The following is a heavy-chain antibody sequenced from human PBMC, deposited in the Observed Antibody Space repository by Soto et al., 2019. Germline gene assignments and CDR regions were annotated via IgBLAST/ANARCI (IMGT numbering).Heavy chain of an antibody. CDR3: ARTARWSGYSTIDY. D-gene: IGHD3-3*01. CDR2: IYYSGST. CDR1: GGSISSGGYY. V-gene: IGHV4-31*03. J-gene: IGHJ4*02. Sequence: SETLSLTCTVSGGSISSGGYYWSWIRQHPGKGLEWIGYIYYSGSTYYNPSLKSRVTISVDTSKNQFSLKLSSVTAADTAVYYCARTARWSGYSTIDYWGQGTLVTVS.